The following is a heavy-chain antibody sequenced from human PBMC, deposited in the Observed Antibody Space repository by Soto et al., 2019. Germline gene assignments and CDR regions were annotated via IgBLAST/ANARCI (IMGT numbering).Heavy chain of an antibody. D-gene: IGHD3-22*01. CDR2: ISYDGSIK. CDR3: ARDPYNNGYFYADY. J-gene: IGHJ4*02. Sequence: QVQLVDSGGGVVQPGRSLRLSCAASGFTFSSYAMHWVRQAPGKGLEWVAVISYDGSIKFYAASVKGRLTISRDNSKNSLYLQMNSLRAEDTAVYYCARDPYNNGYFYADYWGQGTLVTVSS. CDR1: GFTFSSYA. V-gene: IGHV3-30-3*01.